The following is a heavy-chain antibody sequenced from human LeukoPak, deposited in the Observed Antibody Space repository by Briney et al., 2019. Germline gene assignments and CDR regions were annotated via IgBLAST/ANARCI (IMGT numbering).Heavy chain of an antibody. CDR3: ASQKYSYGFRQVHFDY. J-gene: IGHJ4*02. Sequence: SETLSLTCTVSGGSISSGGYSWSWIRQHPGKGLEWIGYIYYSGSTYYNPSLKSRVTISVDTSKNQFSLKLSSVTAADTAVYYCASQKYSYGFRQVHFDYWGQGTLVTVSS. CDR1: GGSISSGGYS. CDR2: IYYSGST. D-gene: IGHD5-18*01. V-gene: IGHV4-31*03.